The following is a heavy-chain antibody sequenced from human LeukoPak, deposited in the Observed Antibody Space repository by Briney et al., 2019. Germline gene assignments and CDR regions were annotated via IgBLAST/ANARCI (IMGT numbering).Heavy chain of an antibody. J-gene: IGHJ4*02. Sequence: ASVKVSCKVSGYTLTELSMHWVRQAPGKGLEWMGGFDPEDGETIYAQKFQGRVTMTEDTSTDTAYMELSSLRSEDTAVYYCARDGYYGSGTYYTPYDYWGQGTLVTVSS. V-gene: IGHV1-24*01. CDR2: FDPEDGET. CDR1: GYTLTELS. CDR3: ARDGYYGSGTYYTPYDY. D-gene: IGHD3-10*01.